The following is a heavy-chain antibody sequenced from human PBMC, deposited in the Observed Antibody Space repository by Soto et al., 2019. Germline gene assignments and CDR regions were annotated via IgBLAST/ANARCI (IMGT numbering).Heavy chain of an antibody. J-gene: IGHJ5*02. Sequence: ASVKVSCKGFGYSFMKYGINWVRQAPGQGLEWVGWISPYSGYTHSAQKFHGRLTLTTDTAASTAYMELRILRSADTALYYCAREASVLMPAPQPSRFLSWGQGILVTGSS. CDR1: GYSFMKYG. D-gene: IGHD2-8*01. CDR3: AREASVLMPAPQPSRFLS. CDR2: ISPYSGYT. V-gene: IGHV1-18*01.